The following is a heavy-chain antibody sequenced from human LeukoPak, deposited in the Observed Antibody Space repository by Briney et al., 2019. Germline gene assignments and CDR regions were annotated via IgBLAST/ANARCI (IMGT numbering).Heavy chain of an antibody. CDR2: ISYDGSNK. CDR3: ARDQYDFWSGYGYYYYYGMDV. J-gene: IGHJ6*02. Sequence: GGSLRLSCAASGFTFSSYGMHWVRQAPGKGLEWVAVISYDGSNKYYADSVKGRFTISRDNSKNTLYLQMNSLRAEDTAVYYCARDQYDFWSGYGYYYYYGMDVWGQGTTVTVSS. D-gene: IGHD3-3*01. V-gene: IGHV3-30*03. CDR1: GFTFSSYG.